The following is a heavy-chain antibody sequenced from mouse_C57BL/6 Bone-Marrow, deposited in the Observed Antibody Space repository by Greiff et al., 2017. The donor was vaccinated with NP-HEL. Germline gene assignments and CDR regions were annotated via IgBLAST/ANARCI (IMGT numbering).Heavy chain of an antibody. V-gene: IGHV1-72*01. Sequence: VKQSCKASGYTFTSYWMHWVKQRPGRGLEWIGRIDPNSGGTKYNEKFKSKATLTVDKPSSTAYMQLSSLTSEDSAVYYCARTPMGTTVVGAMDYWGQGTSVTVSS. D-gene: IGHD1-1*01. J-gene: IGHJ4*01. CDR3: ARTPMGTTVVGAMDY. CDR1: GYTFTSYW. CDR2: IDPNSGGT.